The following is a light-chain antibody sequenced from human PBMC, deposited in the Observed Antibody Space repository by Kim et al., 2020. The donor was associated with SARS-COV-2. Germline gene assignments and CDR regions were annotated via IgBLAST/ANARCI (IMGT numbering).Light chain of an antibody. V-gene: IGKV1-27*01. CDR1: QGVSNY. CDR2: AAS. CDR3: QNYNSAPYT. Sequence: APVGNRATFTCRASQGVSNYLAWYQQKPGKVPKLLIYAASALQAGVPSRFSGSGSGTEFTLTISSLQPEDFATYYCQNYNSAPYTFGPGTNLEI. J-gene: IGKJ2*01.